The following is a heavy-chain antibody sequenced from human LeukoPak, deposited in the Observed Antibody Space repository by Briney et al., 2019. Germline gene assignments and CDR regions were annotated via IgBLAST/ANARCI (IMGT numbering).Heavy chain of an antibody. Sequence: RTGGSLRLSCAVSGFTFDIAWMNLVRQAPGEGLEWLGRIKSKNDGAATDYAAPVRGRFTISTDDSKNTLYLQMNSLKTEDTAVYYCVSRDAYKPRYFMDVWGKGTTVTVSS. CDR3: VSRDAYKPRYFMDV. D-gene: IGHD5-24*01. CDR1: GFTFDIAW. CDR2: IKSKNDGAAT. J-gene: IGHJ6*03. V-gene: IGHV3-15*01.